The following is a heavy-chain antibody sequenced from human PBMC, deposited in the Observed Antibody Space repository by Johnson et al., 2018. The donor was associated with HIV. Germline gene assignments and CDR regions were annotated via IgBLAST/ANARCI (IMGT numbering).Heavy chain of an antibody. CDR1: GFTFSSYA. V-gene: IGHV3-30-3*01. D-gene: IGHD6-13*01. CDR3: AREPSIAAAGGDGAFDI. Sequence: QVQLVESGGGVVQPGRSLRLSCAASGFTFSSYAMHWVRQAPGKGLEWVAVISYDGSNKYYADSVKGRFTISRDNSKNTLYLQMNRLRAEDTAVYYCAREPSIAAAGGDGAFDIWGRGTMLTVSS. CDR2: ISYDGSNK. J-gene: IGHJ3*02.